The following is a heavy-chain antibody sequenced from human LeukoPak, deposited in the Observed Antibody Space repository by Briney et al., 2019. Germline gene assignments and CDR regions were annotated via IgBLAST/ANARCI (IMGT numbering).Heavy chain of an antibody. CDR3: AKDQKSIAATGYDY. CDR2: ISGSGGST. CDR1: GFTFSSYW. V-gene: IGHV3-23*01. D-gene: IGHD6-13*01. Sequence: GGSLRLSCAASGFTFSSYWMHWVRQAPGKGLEWVSTISGSGGSTYYADSVKGRFTISRDNSKNTLFLQMNSLRADDTAVYFCAKDQKSIAATGYDYWGQGTLVTVSS. J-gene: IGHJ4*02.